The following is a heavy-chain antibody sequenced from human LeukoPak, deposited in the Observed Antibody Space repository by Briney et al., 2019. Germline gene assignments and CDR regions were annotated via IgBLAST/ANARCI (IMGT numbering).Heavy chain of an antibody. D-gene: IGHD3-10*01. V-gene: IGHV3-23*01. CDR1: GFTFSSYA. CDR3: AKDPRDYGSGFYNWFDP. CDR2: ISGSGGST. Sequence: GGSLRLSCAASGFTFSSYAMSWVRQAPGKGLEWVSAISGSGGSTYYADSVKGRFTISRDNSKNTLYLQMNSLRAEDTAVYYCAKDPRDYGSGFYNWFDPWGQGTLVTVSS. J-gene: IGHJ5*02.